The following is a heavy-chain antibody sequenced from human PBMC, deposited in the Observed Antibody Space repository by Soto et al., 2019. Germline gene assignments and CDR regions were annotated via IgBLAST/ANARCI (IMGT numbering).Heavy chain of an antibody. V-gene: IGHV5-51*01. D-gene: IGHD2-15*01. CDR3: ARQDCSGGSCYSYYYYGMDV. CDR1: GYSFTSYR. Sequence: GESLKISCKGSGYSFTSYRIGWVRQMPGKGLEWMGIIYPGDSDTRYSPSFQGQVTISADKSISTAYLQWSSLKASDTAMYYCARQDCSGGSCYSYYYYGMDVWGQGTTVTVSS. CDR2: IYPGDSDT. J-gene: IGHJ6*02.